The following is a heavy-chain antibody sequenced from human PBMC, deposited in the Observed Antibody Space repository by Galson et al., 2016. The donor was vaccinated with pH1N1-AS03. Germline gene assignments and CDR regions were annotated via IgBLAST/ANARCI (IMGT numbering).Heavy chain of an antibody. Sequence: SLRLSCAASGYTFTDFYMNWIRQSPGEGLEWVSYISGTGGTIYYADSMKGRFTISRDNAENSLYLQMDSLRAEDTAMYYCARGRSSDSSAYYSGDAFDIWGQGTMVTVSS. CDR1: GYTFTDFY. CDR3: ARGRSSDSSAYYSGDAFDI. J-gene: IGHJ3*02. CDR2: ISGTGGTI. V-gene: IGHV3-11*01. D-gene: IGHD3-22*01.